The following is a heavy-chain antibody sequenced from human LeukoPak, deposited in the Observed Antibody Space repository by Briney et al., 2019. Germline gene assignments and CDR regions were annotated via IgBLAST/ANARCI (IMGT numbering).Heavy chain of an antibody. CDR3: ARAVGVAAATFDY. V-gene: IGHV1-69*04. CDR1: GGTFSSYA. D-gene: IGHD6-13*01. CDR2: IIPILGIA. Sequence: SVKVSCKASGGTFSSYAISWVRQAPGQGLEWMGRIIPILGIANYAQKFQGRVTITADKSTSTAYMELSSLRSEDTAVYYRARAVGVAAATFDYWGQGTLVTVSS. J-gene: IGHJ4*02.